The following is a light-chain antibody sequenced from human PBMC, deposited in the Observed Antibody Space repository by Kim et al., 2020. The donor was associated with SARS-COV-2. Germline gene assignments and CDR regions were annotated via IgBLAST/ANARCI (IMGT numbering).Light chain of an antibody. V-gene: IGKV1-39*01. Sequence: SASVGDTVTITCRTSQTVSRKLNWYQQRPGRATKLLIYATSSLQSGVPSRFSGSGSGTDFTLAIINLQSEDFATYYCQQSYSTPYTFGQGTKLEI. CDR2: ATS. CDR3: QQSYSTPYT. CDR1: QTVSRK. J-gene: IGKJ2*01.